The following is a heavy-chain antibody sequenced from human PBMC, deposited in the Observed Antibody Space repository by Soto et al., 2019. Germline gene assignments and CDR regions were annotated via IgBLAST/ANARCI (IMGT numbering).Heavy chain of an antibody. CDR1: GDSVSNARAG. V-gene: IGHV6-1*01. D-gene: IGHD5-12*01. CDR2: TYYGSTWFN. Sequence: QVQLQPSGPVLLKPSQTLSLTCVISGDSVSNARAGWNWIRQSPSRGLEWLGRTYYGSTWFNDYAQSVQSRITISPDTSNTQCSLHLRSVTPDDTAVYYCARGLVAPSPTLDYWGQGTLATVSS. CDR3: ARGLVAPSPTLDY. J-gene: IGHJ4*02.